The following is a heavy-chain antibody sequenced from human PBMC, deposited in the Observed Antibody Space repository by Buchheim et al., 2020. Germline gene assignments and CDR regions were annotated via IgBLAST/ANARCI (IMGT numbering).Heavy chain of an antibody. J-gene: IGHJ1*01. Sequence: QVQLVESGGGVVQPGSSLRLSCAASGFTFSNYGIHCVRQAPGKGLEWVAAISSDGSNEYYADSVKGRFTISRDNSKNTLFLQMHSLRAEDTAVYYCAKRGGDVGNARYLQHWGQGTL. CDR1: GFTFSNYG. CDR2: ISSDGSNE. CDR3: AKRGGDVGNARYLQH. D-gene: IGHD4-23*01. V-gene: IGHV3-30*18.